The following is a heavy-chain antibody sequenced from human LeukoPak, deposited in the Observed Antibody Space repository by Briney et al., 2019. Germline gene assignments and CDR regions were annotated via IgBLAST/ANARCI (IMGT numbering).Heavy chain of an antibody. V-gene: IGHV4-38-2*02. Sequence: SETLSLTCIVSGYSISSGYYWGWIRQPPGKGLEWIGSIYHSGSTYYNPSLKSRVTISVDTSKNQFSLKLSSVTAADTAVYYCVAPPDIVVVPAADDYCGQGTLVTVSS. CDR2: IYHSGST. CDR3: VAPPDIVVVPAADDY. J-gene: IGHJ4*02. CDR1: GYSISSGYY. D-gene: IGHD2-2*01.